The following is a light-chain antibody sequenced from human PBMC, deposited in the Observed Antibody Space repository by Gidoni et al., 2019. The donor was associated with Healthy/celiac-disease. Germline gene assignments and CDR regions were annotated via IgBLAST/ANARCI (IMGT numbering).Light chain of an antibody. CDR1: QSVSSY. J-gene: IGKJ5*01. Sequence: IVLTQSPATLSLSPGDRATLSCRASQSVSSYLAWYQQKPGQAPRLLIYDASNRATGIPARFSGSGSGPDFTLTTSSLDPEDFAVYYGQQRSNWPITFGQGTRLEIK. V-gene: IGKV3-11*01. CDR3: QQRSNWPIT. CDR2: DAS.